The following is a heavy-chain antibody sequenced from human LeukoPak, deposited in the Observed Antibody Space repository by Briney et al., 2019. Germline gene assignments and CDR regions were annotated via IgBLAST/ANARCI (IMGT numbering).Heavy chain of an antibody. CDR2: ISSSSSYI. J-gene: IGHJ3*02. V-gene: IGHV3-21*01. D-gene: IGHD6-19*01. CDR3: ARVVAVAGRAFDI. CDR1: GFTFRSYS. Sequence: KPGGSLRLSCAASGFTFRSYSMNWVRQAPGKGLEWVSSISSSSSYIYYADSVKGRFTISRDKAKNSLYLQMNSLRAEDTAVYYCARVVAVAGRAFDIWGQGTMVTVSS.